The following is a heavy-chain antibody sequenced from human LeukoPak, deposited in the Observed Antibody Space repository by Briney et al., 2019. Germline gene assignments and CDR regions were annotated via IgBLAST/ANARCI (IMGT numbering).Heavy chain of an antibody. J-gene: IGHJ3*02. CDR1: GYSISSGYY. CDR3: ARSVVAGGTDAFHI. V-gene: IGHV4-38-2*01. Sequence: SETLSLTCAVSGYSISSGYYWGWIRQPPGKGREWIGSISHSGSTYYSPSLKSRVTISIDTSQNQFSLKLSSVTAADTAVYYCARSVVAGGTDAFHIWGPGTMVTVSS. CDR2: ISHSGST. D-gene: IGHD6-19*01.